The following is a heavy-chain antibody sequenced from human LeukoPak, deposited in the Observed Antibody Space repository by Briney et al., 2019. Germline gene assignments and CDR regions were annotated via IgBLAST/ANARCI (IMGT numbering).Heavy chain of an antibody. V-gene: IGHV4-59*01. D-gene: IGHD6-6*01. CDR3: ARWRYSSSPEWFDP. J-gene: IGHJ5*02. CDR2: IYYSGGT. CDR1: GGSISSYY. Sequence: SSETLSLTCTVSGGSISSYYWSWIRQPPGKGLGWIGYIYYSGGTNYNPSLKSRVTISLDTSKNQFSLKLRSVNAADTGVYYCARWRYSSSPEWFDPWGQGTLVTVSS.